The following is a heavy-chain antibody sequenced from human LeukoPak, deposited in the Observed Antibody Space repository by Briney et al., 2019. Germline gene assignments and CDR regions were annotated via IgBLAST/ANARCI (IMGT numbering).Heavy chain of an antibody. CDR1: GASINSDTSY. J-gene: IGHJ1*01. CDR3: ARSSLEYYDILTGFHE. Sequence: SETLSLTCTVSGASINSDTSYWAWIRQPPGKGLEWVGNIFYSGSTSYKPSLKSRVTISVDTSKNQFSLKLSSVTAADTAVYYCARSSLEYYDILTGFHEWGQGTLVTVS. D-gene: IGHD3-9*01. CDR2: IFYSGST. V-gene: IGHV4-39*07.